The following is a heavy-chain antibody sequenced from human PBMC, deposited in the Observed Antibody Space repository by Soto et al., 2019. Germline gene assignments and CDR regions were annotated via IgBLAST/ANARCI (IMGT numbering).Heavy chain of an antibody. V-gene: IGHV4-30-2*01. CDR1: GGSISSGGYS. J-gene: IGHJ4*02. CDR3: ASYGSGSYYNGYNFDY. Sequence: SETLSLTCAVSGGSISSGGYSWSWIRQPPGKGLEWIGYIYHSGSTYYNPSLKSRVTISADTSKNQFSLELSSVTAADTAVYYCASYGSGSYYNGYNFDYWGQGTLVTVSS. D-gene: IGHD3-10*01. CDR2: IYHSGST.